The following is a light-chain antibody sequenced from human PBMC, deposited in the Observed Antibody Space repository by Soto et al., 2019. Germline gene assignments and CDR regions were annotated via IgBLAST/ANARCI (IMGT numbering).Light chain of an antibody. CDR2: AAS. CDR1: QGVNNY. J-gene: IGKJ5*01. CDR3: LQYSEYPIT. Sequence: DIQMTQSPSSLSASMGDRVTITCRASQGVNNYLVWFQQKPGKAPKTLISAASSLQGGVPSRFSGSGSGTVFTLTISSLQPEDFATYFCLQYSEYPITFGQGTRLEIK. V-gene: IGKV1-16*01.